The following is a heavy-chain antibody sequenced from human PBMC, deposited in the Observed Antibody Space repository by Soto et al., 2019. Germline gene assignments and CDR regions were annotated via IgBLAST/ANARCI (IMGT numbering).Heavy chain of an antibody. J-gene: IGHJ5*02. CDR1: GGSISSGGYY. D-gene: IGHD4-4*01. Sequence: PSETLSLTCTVSGGSISSGGYYWSWIRQHPGKGLEWIGYVYYSGSTHYNPSLKSRVFISLDTSKDQFSLKLSSVTAADTAVYYCAGGILSNEYSKNNWFDPWGQGTLVTVSS. CDR2: VYYSGST. CDR3: AGGILSNEYSKNNWFDP. V-gene: IGHV4-31*03.